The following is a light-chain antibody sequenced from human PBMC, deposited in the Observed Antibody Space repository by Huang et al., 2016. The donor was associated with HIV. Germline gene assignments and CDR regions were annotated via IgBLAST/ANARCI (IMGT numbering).Light chain of an antibody. CDR3: LQDYNYPRT. CDR1: QGIGND. Sequence: AIQMTQSPSSLSASVGDRVTVTCRASQGIGNDLGWYQQKPGKAPKRLIYAASSLQSGVPSRFSGSGSGTDFTLTISSLQPEDFVTYYCLQDYNYPRTFGQGTKVEIK. CDR2: AAS. V-gene: IGKV1-6*01. J-gene: IGKJ1*01.